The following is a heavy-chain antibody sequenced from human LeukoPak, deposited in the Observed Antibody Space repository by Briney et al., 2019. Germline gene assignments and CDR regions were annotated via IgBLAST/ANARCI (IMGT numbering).Heavy chain of an antibody. V-gene: IGHV4-59*11. Sequence: PSETLSLTCTVSGNSISSHYWNWIRQPPGKGLEWIGCFYYSGSTNYNPSLESRVTISVDTSKNQISLKLRSVTAADTAVYYCARDSPPHCSSATCNGAFDMWGQGTMVTVSA. CDR3: ARDSPPHCSSATCNGAFDM. CDR2: FYYSGST. J-gene: IGHJ3*02. CDR1: GNSISSHY. D-gene: IGHD2-2*01.